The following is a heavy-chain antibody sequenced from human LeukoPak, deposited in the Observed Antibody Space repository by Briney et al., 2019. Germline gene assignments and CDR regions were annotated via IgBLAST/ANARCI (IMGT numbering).Heavy chain of an antibody. CDR1: GGSISSSSYY. CDR3: ARDPHYYDSSGYFDY. D-gene: IGHD3-22*01. V-gene: IGHV4-30-4*08. CDR2: IYYSGST. J-gene: IGHJ4*02. Sequence: SETLSLTCTVSGGSISSSSYYWGWIRQPPGKGLEWIGYIYYSGSTYYNPSLKSRVTISVDTSKNQFSLKLSSVTAADTAVYYCARDPHYYDSSGYFDYWGQGTLVTVSS.